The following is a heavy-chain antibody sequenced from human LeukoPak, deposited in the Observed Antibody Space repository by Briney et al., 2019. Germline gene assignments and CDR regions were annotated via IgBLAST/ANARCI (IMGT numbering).Heavy chain of an antibody. D-gene: IGHD4-23*01. J-gene: IGHJ5*02. V-gene: IGHV1-69*01. CDR1: GYSFTSYW. CDR3: ARGGAYGGNSRDNWFDP. CDR2: IIPIFGTA. Sequence: KISCKGSGYSFTSYWIGWVRQAPGQGLEWMGVIIPIFGTANYAQKFQGRVTITADESTSTAYMELSSLRSEDTAVYYCARGGAYGGNSRDNWFDPWGQGTLVTVSS.